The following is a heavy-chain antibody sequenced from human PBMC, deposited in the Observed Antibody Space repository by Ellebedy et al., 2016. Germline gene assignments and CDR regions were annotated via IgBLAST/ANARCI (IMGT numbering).Heavy chain of an antibody. J-gene: IGHJ3*02. CDR3: ARDPGYCSGGSCYSDQVDDAFDI. CDR2: INPSGGST. D-gene: IGHD2-15*01. Sequence: ASVKVSCKASGYTFTSYYMHWVRQAPGQGLEWMGIINPSGGSTSYAQKLQGRVTMTGDTSTSTVYMELSSLRSEDTAVYYCARDPGYCSGGSCYSDQVDDAFDIWGQGTMVTVSS. CDR1: GYTFTSYY. V-gene: IGHV1-46*04.